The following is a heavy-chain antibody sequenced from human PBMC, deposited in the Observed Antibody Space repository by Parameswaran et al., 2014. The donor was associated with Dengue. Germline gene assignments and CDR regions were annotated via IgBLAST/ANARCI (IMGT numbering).Heavy chain of an antibody. D-gene: IGHD3-3*01. CDR2: IYYSGST. V-gene: IGHV4-59*01. J-gene: IGHJ6*02. Sequence: RWIRQPPGKGLEWIGYIYYSGSTNYNPSLKSRVTISVDTSKNQFSLKLSSVTAADTAVYYCARAPLQYYDFWSGYYVHYGMDVWGQGTTVTVSS. CDR3: ARAPLQYYDFWSGYYVHYGMDV.